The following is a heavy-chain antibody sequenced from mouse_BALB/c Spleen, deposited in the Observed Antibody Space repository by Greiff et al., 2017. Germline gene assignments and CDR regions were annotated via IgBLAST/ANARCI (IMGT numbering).Heavy chain of an antibody. CDR1: GFTFSSYG. V-gene: IGHV5-6-3*01. J-gene: IGHJ2*01. CDR2: ITSNGGST. Sequence: EVKLVDSGAGLVQPGGSLKLSCAASGFTFSSYGMAWVRQTPDKSLELVATITSNGGSTYYPDSVKGRFTISRDNAKNTLYLQMSSLKSEDTAMEYCARDQNALDYWGEGTTLTVAS. CDR3: ARDQNALDY.